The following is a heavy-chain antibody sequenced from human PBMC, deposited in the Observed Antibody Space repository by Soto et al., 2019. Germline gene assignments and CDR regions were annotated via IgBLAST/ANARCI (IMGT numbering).Heavy chain of an antibody. D-gene: IGHD2-2*01. Sequence: SETLSLTCAVYGGSFSGYYWSWIRQPPGKGLEWIGEINHSGSNNYNPSLKSRVTISVDTSKNQFSLKRSSVTAADAAVYYCARSQRIVLVPAAPRPYYYYGLDVWGQGTTVTVSS. J-gene: IGHJ6*02. CDR1: GGSFSGYY. CDR2: INHSGSN. V-gene: IGHV4-34*01. CDR3: ARSQRIVLVPAAPRPYYYYGLDV.